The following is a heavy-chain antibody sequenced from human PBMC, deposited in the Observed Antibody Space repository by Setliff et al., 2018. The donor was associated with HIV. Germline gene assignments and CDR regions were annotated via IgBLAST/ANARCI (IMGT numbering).Heavy chain of an antibody. Sequence: ASVKVSCKASATFTNVDIHWLRRATGQGLEWMGWMNPNSGVSGYGQKFQGRVTMTRDTSISTAYMELSSLTSEDTAVYYCARGKGVGGVIITGGLDVWGKGTTDTV. D-gene: IGHD3-10*01. CDR1: ATFTNVD. J-gene: IGHJ6*03. V-gene: IGHV1-8*01. CDR3: ARGKGVGGVIITGGLDV. CDR2: MNPNSGVS.